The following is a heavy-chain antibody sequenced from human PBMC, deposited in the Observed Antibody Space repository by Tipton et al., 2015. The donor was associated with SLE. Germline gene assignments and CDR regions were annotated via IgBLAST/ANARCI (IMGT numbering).Heavy chain of an antibody. Sequence: SLRLSCAASGFTFSVYWMTWVRQAPGKGMEWASCLSSSGGNTWYADSVKGRFTLSRDNSKNMLYLHMNNLRAGDTAVYYCSLYYVSGKNMDVGGKGPTLTVP. V-gene: IGHV3-23*01. D-gene: IGHD3-10*01. CDR3: SLYYVSGKNMDV. CDR1: GFTFSVYW. J-gene: IGHJ6*03. CDR2: LSSSGGNT.